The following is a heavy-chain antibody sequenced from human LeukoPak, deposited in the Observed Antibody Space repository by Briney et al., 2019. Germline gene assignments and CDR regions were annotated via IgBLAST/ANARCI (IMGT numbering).Heavy chain of an antibody. CDR2: ISWNSRSM. Sequence: XLRLSCVASGFTFDDYAFHWVRQAPGKGLEWVSGISWNSRSMAYADSVKGRFTISRDSAKNSLYLQMNSLRAEDTALYFCTKEDGSSAFDIRGQGTMVTVSS. V-gene: IGHV3-9*01. J-gene: IGHJ3*02. CDR1: GFTFDDYA. CDR3: TKEDGSSAFDI. D-gene: IGHD3-10*01.